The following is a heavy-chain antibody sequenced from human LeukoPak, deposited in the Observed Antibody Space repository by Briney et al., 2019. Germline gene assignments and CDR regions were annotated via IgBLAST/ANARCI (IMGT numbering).Heavy chain of an antibody. Sequence: SETLSLTCSVSGGSISSGGYYWSWIRQHPGKGLEWIGYIYYSGITYYNPSLKSRVTISVDTSKNQFSLKLSSVTAADTAVYYCERGGYYYDNSGYATFDYWGQGTLVTVSS. CDR2: IYYSGIT. D-gene: IGHD3-22*01. V-gene: IGHV4-31*03. CDR1: GGSISSGGYY. CDR3: ERGGYYYDNSGYATFDY. J-gene: IGHJ4*02.